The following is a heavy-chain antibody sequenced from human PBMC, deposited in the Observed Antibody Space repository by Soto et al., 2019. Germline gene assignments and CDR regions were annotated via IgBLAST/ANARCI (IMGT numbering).Heavy chain of an antibody. V-gene: IGHV1-69*13. J-gene: IGHJ4*02. D-gene: IGHD3-22*01. CDR1: GGTFSSYA. Sequence: SVKVSCQASGGTFSSYAISWVRQAPGPGLEWMGGIIPIFGTANYAQKFQGRVTITADESTSTAYMELSSLRSEDTAVYYCARVTVLNYYDSSGYADYWGQGTLVTVSS. CDR2: IIPIFGTA. CDR3: ARVTVLNYYDSSGYADY.